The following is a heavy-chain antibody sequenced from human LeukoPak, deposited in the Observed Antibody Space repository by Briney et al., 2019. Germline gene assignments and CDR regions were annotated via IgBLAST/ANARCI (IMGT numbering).Heavy chain of an antibody. Sequence: SETLSLTCAVYGGSFSGYYWSWIRQPPGKGLEWIGEINHSGSTNYNPSLKSRVTISVDTSKNQFSLKLSSVTAADTAVYYCARGRLTYYDFWSGYYLDYYYYMDVWGKGTTVTVSS. D-gene: IGHD3-3*01. CDR2: INHSGST. CDR1: GGSFSGYY. J-gene: IGHJ6*03. V-gene: IGHV4-34*01. CDR3: ARGRLTYYDFWSGYYLDYYYYMDV.